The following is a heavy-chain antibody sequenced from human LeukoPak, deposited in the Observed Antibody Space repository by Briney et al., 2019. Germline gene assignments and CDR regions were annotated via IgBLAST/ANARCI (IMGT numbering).Heavy chain of an antibody. J-gene: IGHJ6*03. CDR3: ARLRSARYCSGGSCSYYYYYYMDV. V-gene: IGHV4-59*01. Sequence: SETLSLTCTVSGGSISSYYWSWIRQPPGKGLEWIGYIYYSGSTNYNPSLKSRVTISVDTSKNQFSLKLSSVTAADTAVYYCARLRSARYCSGGSCSYYYYYYMDVWGKGTTVTVSS. CDR1: GGSISSYY. D-gene: IGHD2-15*01. CDR2: IYYSGST.